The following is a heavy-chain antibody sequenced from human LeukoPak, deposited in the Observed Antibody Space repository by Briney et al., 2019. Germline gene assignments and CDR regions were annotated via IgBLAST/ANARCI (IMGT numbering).Heavy chain of an antibody. D-gene: IGHD2-8*02. V-gene: IGHV1-18*01. CDR2: ISANKGNT. CDR3: ARPSPNPGGEAFDI. CDR1: GYTFTSYG. J-gene: IGHJ3*02. Sequence: ASVKVSCKASGYTFTSYGISWVRQAPGQGLEWMGWISANKGNTDYAQRFQGRVTMTTDTSTSTAYMERRSLRSDDTAVYYCARPSPNPGGEAFDIWGQGTMVTVSS.